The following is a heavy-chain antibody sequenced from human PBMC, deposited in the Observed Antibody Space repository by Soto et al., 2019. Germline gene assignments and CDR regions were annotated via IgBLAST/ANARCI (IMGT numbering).Heavy chain of an antibody. Sequence: GGSLRLSCAASGFTFSSYAMSWVRQAPGKGLEWVSAISGSGGSTYYADSVKGQFTISRDNSKNTLYLQMNSLRAEDTAVYYCAKDLGIVLMVYAFDYWGQGTLVTVSS. CDR3: AKDLGIVLMVYAFDY. J-gene: IGHJ4*02. V-gene: IGHV3-23*01. CDR1: GFTFSSYA. D-gene: IGHD2-8*01. CDR2: ISGSGGST.